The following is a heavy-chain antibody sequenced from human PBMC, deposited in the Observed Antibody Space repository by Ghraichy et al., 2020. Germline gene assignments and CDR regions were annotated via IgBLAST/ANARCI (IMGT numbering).Heavy chain of an antibody. CDR2: ISYDGSNK. CDR3: ARGGTGAFYYGMDV. Sequence: GGSLRLSCAASGFTFSSYGMHWVRQAPGKGLEWVAVISYDGSNKYYADSVKGRFTIPRDNSKNTLYLQMNSLRAEDTAVYYCARGGTGAFYYGMDVWGQGTTVTVSS. V-gene: IGHV3-30*03. CDR1: GFTFSSYG. J-gene: IGHJ6*02. D-gene: IGHD1-14*01.